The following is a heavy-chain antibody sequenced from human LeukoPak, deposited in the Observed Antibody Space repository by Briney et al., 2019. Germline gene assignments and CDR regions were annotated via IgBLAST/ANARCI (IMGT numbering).Heavy chain of an antibody. CDR1: GFTFSSYG. Sequence: PGRSLRLSCAASGFTFSSYGMHWVRQAPGKGLEWVAVISYDGSNKYYADSVKGRFTISRDNSKNTLYLQMNSLRAEDTAVYYCAKAPGRLLYWGQGTLVTVSS. D-gene: IGHD1-26*01. CDR2: ISYDGSNK. V-gene: IGHV3-30*18. J-gene: IGHJ4*02. CDR3: AKAPGRLLY.